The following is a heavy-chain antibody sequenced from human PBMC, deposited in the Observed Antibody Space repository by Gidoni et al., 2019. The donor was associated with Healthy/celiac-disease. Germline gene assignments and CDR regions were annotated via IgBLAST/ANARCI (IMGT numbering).Heavy chain of an antibody. J-gene: IGHJ6*02. CDR2: ISISSSYI. D-gene: IGHD3-10*01. V-gene: IGHV3-21*01. CDR3: ARDPYGDPFLYYYYYGMDV. Sequence: EVQLVESGGGLVKPGGSLRLSCAASGFTFSSYSMNWVRQAPGKGLGWVSSISISSSYIYYADSVKGRFTISRDNAKNSLYLQMNSLRAEDTAVYYCARDPYGDPFLYYYYYGMDVWGQGTTVTVSS. CDR1: GFTFSSYS.